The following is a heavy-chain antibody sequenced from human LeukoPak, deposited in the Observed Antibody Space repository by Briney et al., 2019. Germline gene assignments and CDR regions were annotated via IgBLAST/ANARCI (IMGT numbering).Heavy chain of an antibody. CDR3: ARQVSGDRRFDP. CDR1: GGSISGYC. Sequence: SETLSLTCAVSGGSISGYCWSWIRQPAGKGLEWIGRIYSSGSTNYNPSLESRVTVSVDTSKKQFSLNLSSVTAADTAVYYCARQVSGDRRFDPWGQGTLVTVSS. J-gene: IGHJ5*02. CDR2: IYSSGST. D-gene: IGHD5/OR15-5a*01. V-gene: IGHV4-4*07.